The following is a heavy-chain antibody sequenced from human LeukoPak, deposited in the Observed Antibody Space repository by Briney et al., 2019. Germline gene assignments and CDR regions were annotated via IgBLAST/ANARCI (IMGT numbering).Heavy chain of an antibody. D-gene: IGHD3-16*02. J-gene: IGHJ4*02. CDR2: IYSGDTT. CDR1: GFTVSHNY. CDR3: AKSLYGGCDY. Sequence: GGSLRLSCAASGFTVSHNYMTWVRQAPGKGLEWVSVIYSGDTTYYADSVKGRFTIFRDNSKNTVYLQMNSLRVEDTAVYYCAKSLYGGCDYWGQGTVVTVSS. V-gene: IGHV3-53*01.